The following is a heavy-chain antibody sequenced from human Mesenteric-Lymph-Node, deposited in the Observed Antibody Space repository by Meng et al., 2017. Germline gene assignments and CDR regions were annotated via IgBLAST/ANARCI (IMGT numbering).Heavy chain of an antibody. J-gene: IGHJ3*02. CDR2: INAGNGNT. CDR3: ARDWRDYGDYVLFSNAFDI. D-gene: IGHD4-17*01. V-gene: IGHV1-3*01. CDR1: GYTFTSYA. Sequence: ASVKVSCKASGYTFTSYAMHWVRQAPGQRLEWMGWINAGNGNTKYSQKFQGRVTITRDTSASTAYMELSSLRSEDTAVYYCARDWRDYGDYVLFSNAFDIWGQGTMVTVSS.